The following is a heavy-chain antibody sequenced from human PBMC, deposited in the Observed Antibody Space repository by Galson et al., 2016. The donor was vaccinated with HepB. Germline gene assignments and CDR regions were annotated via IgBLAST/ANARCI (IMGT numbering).Heavy chain of an antibody. D-gene: IGHD1-1*01. V-gene: IGHV3-23*01. CDR1: GFVFSNFG. CDR2: ISTRRTT. CDR3: SKERLVRRIFDH. Sequence: SLRLSCAASGFVFSNFGLSWVRQAPGKGLEWVASISTRRTTNYSDSVLGRFTISRDNSNNTLYLQMKGLRAEDTAVYYCSKERLVRRIFDHWGQGTLLTVSS. J-gene: IGHJ4*02.